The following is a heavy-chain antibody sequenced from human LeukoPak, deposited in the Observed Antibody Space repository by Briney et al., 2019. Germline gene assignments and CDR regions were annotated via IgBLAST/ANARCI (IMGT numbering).Heavy chain of an antibody. CDR2: ISTSSSTI. D-gene: IGHD4-17*01. Sequence: GGSLRLSCAASGFTFSTYSMNWLRQAPGKGLEWVSFISTSSSTIYYADSVRGRFTISRDNAKNSLYLQMNSLRDEDTAVYYCTKGETAVTSYLHFWGQGTLVTVSS. CDR3: TKGETAVTSYLHF. J-gene: IGHJ4*02. CDR1: GFTFSTYS. V-gene: IGHV3-48*02.